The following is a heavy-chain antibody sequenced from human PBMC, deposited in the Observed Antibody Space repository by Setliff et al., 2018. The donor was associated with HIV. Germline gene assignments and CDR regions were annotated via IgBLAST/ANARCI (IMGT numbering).Heavy chain of an antibody. CDR2: INPGGGNT. CDR1: GYTFTSYY. D-gene: IGHD3-10*01. Sequence: ASVKVSCKASGYTFTSYYMHWVRQAPGQGLEWLAVINPGGGNTNYAQKFQGRVTVTRDTSTSTVYMELSSLASDDTAVYYCARGLRGVVKGRYYYMDVWGKGTTVTVSS. J-gene: IGHJ6*03. V-gene: IGHV1-46*01. CDR3: ARGLRGVVKGRYYYMDV.